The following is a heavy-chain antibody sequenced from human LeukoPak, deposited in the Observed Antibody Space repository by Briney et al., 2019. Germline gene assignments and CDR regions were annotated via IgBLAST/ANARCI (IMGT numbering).Heavy chain of an antibody. V-gene: IGHV3-73*01. Sequence: PGRSLRLSCAASGFTFSGSAMHWVRQASGKGLEWVGRIRSKANSYATAYAASVKGRFTISRDDSKNTAYLQMNSLRAEDTAVYYCAKDGRGGVPRAFDIWGQGTMVTVSS. J-gene: IGHJ3*02. CDR2: IRSKANSYAT. CDR3: AKDGRGGVPRAFDI. CDR1: GFTFSGSA. D-gene: IGHD2-15*01.